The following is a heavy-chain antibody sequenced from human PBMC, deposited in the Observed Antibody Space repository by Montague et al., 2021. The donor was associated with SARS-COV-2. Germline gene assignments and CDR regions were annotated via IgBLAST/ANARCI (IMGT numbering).Heavy chain of an antibody. CDR2: IDWDDEK. Sequence: PALVKPTQTLTLICTFSGFSLSTSGMCVSWIRQPPGKALEWLARIDWDDEKYYSPSLKTRLTISKDTSKNQVVLTMTNMDPVDTATYYCVRIQAPENAFAIWGQGTMVTVSS. J-gene: IGHJ3*02. V-gene: IGHV2-70*11. CDR1: GFSLSTSGMC. D-gene: IGHD1-14*01. CDR3: VRIQAPENAFAI.